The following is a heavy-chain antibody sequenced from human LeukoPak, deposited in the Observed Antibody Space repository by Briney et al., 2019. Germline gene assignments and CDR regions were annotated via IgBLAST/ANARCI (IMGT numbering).Heavy chain of an antibody. Sequence: GGSLRLSCAASGLTFSSYEMNWVRQAPGKGLEWVSYISSSGSTIYYADSVTGRFTISRDNAKTSLYLQMNSLRAEDTAVYYCARDQLLWFGESNWFDPWGQGTLVTVSS. CDR1: GLTFSSYE. D-gene: IGHD3-10*01. V-gene: IGHV3-48*03. CDR3: ARDQLLWFGESNWFDP. J-gene: IGHJ5*02. CDR2: ISSSGSTI.